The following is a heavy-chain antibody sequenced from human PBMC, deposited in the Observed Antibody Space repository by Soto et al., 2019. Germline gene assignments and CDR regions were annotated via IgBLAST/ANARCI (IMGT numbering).Heavy chain of an antibody. CDR2: INAGNGNT. J-gene: IGHJ4*02. CDR1: GYTFTSYA. D-gene: IGHD3-22*01. V-gene: IGHV1-3*01. CDR3: ARSIVVVTSFDY. Sequence: ASVKVSCKASGYTFTSYAMHWLRQDPGQRLEWMGWINAGNGNTKYSQKFQGRVTITRDTSASTAYMELSSLRSEDTAVYYCARSIVVVTSFDYWGQGTLVTVSS.